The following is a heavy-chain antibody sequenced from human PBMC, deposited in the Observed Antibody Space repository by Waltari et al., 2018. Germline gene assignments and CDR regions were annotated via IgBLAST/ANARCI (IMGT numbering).Heavy chain of an antibody. Sequence: EVQPVGSGGGLVQPGGSLGLSCSTSGFPFREYWMTWVRQAPGKGLEWVGNIKTDGREEYYTDSVKGRFIISRDNAKNSLFLQMDSLRVEDTAVYYCARDGDRNYDYWGQGTLVTVSS. CDR3: ARDGDRNYDY. D-gene: IGHD1-7*01. J-gene: IGHJ4*02. CDR2: IKTDGREE. V-gene: IGHV3-7*01. CDR1: GFPFREYW.